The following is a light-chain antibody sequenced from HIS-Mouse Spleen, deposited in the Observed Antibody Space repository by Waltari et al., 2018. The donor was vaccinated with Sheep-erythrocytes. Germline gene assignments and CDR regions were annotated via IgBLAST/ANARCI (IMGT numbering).Light chain of an antibody. V-gene: IGLV2-23*01. Sequence: QSALTQPASASGSPGQSLTISCTGTSSDVGGYNLVPWYQQHPGKAPKLMIYEGSKRPSGVSNRFSGSKSGNTASLTISGLQAEDEADYYCCSYAGSSTLVFGGGTKLTVL. CDR3: CSYAGSSTLV. CDR1: SSDVGGYNL. J-gene: IGLJ2*01. CDR2: EGS.